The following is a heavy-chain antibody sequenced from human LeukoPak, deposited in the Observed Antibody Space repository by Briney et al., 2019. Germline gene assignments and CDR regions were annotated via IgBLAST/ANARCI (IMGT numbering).Heavy chain of an antibody. J-gene: IGHJ6*04. CDR1: GFTFNKYS. Sequence: GGSLRLSCAASGFTFNKYSMNWVRQAPGKGLEWVSSISTSSSYIYYADSVKGRFTISRDNTKDSPYLQMNSLRAEDTAVYYCAELGITMIGGVWGKGTTVTISS. V-gene: IGHV3-21*01. D-gene: IGHD3-10*02. CDR2: ISTSSSYI. CDR3: AELGITMIGGV.